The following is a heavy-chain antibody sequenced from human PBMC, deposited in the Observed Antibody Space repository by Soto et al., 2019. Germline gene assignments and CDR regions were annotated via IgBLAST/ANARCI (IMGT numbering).Heavy chain of an antibody. CDR2: INPNSGGT. J-gene: IGHJ6*02. V-gene: IGHV1-2*02. Sequence: GASVKASCKASGYTFTDYYMHWVRQAPGQGLEWMGWINPNSGGTIYAQKFQGRVTMTRDTSVTTAYMVLSRLRSDDTAVYYCARDKYYDFWSGYYSVTGMDVWGPGTTVTVSS. CDR3: ARDKYYDFWSGYYSVTGMDV. D-gene: IGHD3-3*01. CDR1: GYTFTDYY.